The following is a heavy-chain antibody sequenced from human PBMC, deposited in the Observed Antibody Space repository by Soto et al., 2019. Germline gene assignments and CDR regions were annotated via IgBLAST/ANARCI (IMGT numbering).Heavy chain of an antibody. Sequence: PGGSLRLSCAASGFTFSSYSMNWVRQAPGKGLEWVSYISRSSSTIYYADSVKGRFTISRDNVKNSLYLQMNSLRDEDTAVYYCARAHHIVGATPPDDYWGQGTLVTVSS. D-gene: IGHD1-26*01. CDR2: ISRSSSTI. CDR1: GFTFSSYS. CDR3: ARAHHIVGATPPDDY. V-gene: IGHV3-48*02. J-gene: IGHJ4*02.